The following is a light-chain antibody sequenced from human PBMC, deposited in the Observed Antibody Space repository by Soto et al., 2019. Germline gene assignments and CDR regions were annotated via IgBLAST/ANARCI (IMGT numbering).Light chain of an antibody. CDR2: AAS. J-gene: IGKJ1*01. Sequence: IQLTQSPSSLSASVGDRVTITCRASQAISSNVAWYQQRPGRAPQLVIYAASALQTGVPSRFSGSGSGTDFTLTTTILQPEDSGTYYWKHPKWAFGQGTTVEI. CDR3: KHPKWA. V-gene: IGKV1-9*01. CDR1: QAISSN.